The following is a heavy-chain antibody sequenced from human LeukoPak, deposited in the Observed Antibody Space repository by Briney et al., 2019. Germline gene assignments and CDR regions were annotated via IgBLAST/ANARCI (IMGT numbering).Heavy chain of an antibody. D-gene: IGHD6-13*01. Sequence: GGSLRLSCAASGFTFSSYAMSWVRQAPWKGLEWVPAISGSGGSTYYADSVKGRFTISRDNSKNSLYLQMNSLRAEDTAVYYCANFDGSSQAFHLWGQGTMVTVSS. CDR3: ANFDGSSQAFHL. CDR2: ISGSGGST. V-gene: IGHV3-23*01. J-gene: IGHJ3*01. CDR1: GFTFSSYA.